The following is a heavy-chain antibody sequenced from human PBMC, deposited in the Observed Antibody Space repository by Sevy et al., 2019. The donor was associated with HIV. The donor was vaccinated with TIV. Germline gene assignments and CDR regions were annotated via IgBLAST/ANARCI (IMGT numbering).Heavy chain of an antibody. CDR2: ISDRGTTI. V-gene: IGHV3-11*01. CDR3: AREGSLRYFDL. Sequence: GGSLRLSCAASGFIFSDYYMNWIRQSPGRGLEWVSYISDRGTTIYYADSVKGQFTISRDNAKNSLYLQMNSLRAEDTAVYYCAREGSLRYFDLWGRGTLVTVSS. CDR1: GFIFSDYY. J-gene: IGHJ2*01. D-gene: IGHD3-10*01.